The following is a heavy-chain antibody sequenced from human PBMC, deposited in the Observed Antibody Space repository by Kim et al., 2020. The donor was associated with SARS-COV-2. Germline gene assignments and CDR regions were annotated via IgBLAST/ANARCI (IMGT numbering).Heavy chain of an antibody. J-gene: IGHJ3*02. D-gene: IGHD2-15*01. CDR2: IHYSGGV. Sequence: SETLSLTCTVSGGSISSDNYFWSWIRQHPGKGLEWIGYIHYSGGVHYNPSLKSRGTISVDTSKNQFSLMLSSVTAADTAVYYCAREVITIAETDAFDIWAKGQWSPSPQ. CDR3: AREVITIAETDAFDI. V-gene: IGHV4-31*03. CDR1: GGSISSDNYF.